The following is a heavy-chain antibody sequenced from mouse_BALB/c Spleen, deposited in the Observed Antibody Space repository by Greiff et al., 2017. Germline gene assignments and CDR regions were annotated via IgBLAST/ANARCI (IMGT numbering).Heavy chain of an antibody. CDR1: GFTFSSYG. CDR3: ARAPYYYGSTDWYFDV. V-gene: IGHV5-6-3*01. D-gene: IGHD1-1*01. CDR2: INSNGGST. J-gene: IGHJ1*01. Sequence: EVLLVESGGGLVQPGGSLKLSCAASGFTFSSYGMSWVRQTPDKRLELVATINSNGGSTYYPDSVKGRFTISRDNAKNTLYLQMSSLKSEDTAMYYCARAPYYYGSTDWYFDVWGEGTTVTVSS.